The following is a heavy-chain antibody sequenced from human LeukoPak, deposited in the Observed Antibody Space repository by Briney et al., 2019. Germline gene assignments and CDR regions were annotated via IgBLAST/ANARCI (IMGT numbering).Heavy chain of an antibody. J-gene: IGHJ3*02. V-gene: IGHV3-30*04. D-gene: IGHD6-13*01. CDR2: ISYDGSNK. Sequence: GRSLRLSCAASGFTFSSYAMHWVRQAPGKGLEWVAVISYDGSNKYYADSVKGRFTISRDNSKNTLCLQMNSLRAEDTAVYYCARDGAGYSSSWYHAFDIWGQGTMVTVSS. CDR1: GFTFSSYA. CDR3: ARDGAGYSSSWYHAFDI.